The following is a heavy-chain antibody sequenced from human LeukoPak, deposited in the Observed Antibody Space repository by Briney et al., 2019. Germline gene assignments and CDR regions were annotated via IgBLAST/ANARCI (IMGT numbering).Heavy chain of an antibody. J-gene: IGHJ3*02. CDR1: GGSISSGGYS. D-gene: IGHD3-9*01. Sequence: SETLSLTCAVSGGSISSGGYSWSWIRQPPGKGLEWIGYIYHSGSTYYSPSLKSRVTISVDRSKNQFSLKLSSVTAADMAVYYCARGGDILTERAFDIWGQGTMVTVSS. CDR2: IYHSGST. CDR3: ARGGDILTERAFDI. V-gene: IGHV4-30-2*01.